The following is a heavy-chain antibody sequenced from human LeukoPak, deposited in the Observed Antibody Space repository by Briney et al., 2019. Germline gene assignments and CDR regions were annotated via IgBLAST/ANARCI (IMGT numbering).Heavy chain of an antibody. Sequence: ASVKVSCKASGYTFTGYYMHWVRQAPGQGLEWMGWINPNSGGTNYAQKFQGRVTMTRDTSISTAYMELSRLRSDDTAVYYCARDIVPHYSGYDERLGWYMDVWGKGTTVTVSS. CDR1: GYTFTGYY. CDR2: INPNSGGT. V-gene: IGHV1-2*02. J-gene: IGHJ6*03. D-gene: IGHD5-12*01. CDR3: ARDIVPHYSGYDERLGWYMDV.